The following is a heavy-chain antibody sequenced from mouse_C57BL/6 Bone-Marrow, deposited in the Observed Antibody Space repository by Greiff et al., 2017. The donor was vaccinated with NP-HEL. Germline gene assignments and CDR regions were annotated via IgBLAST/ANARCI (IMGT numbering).Heavy chain of an antibody. Sequence: EVLLVESGGGLVKPGGSLKLSCAASGFTFSSYAMSWVRQTPEKRLEWVATISDGGSYTYYPDNVKGRFTISRDNAKNNLYLQMSHLKSEDTAMYYCARLPAYWGQGTLVTVSA. CDR3: ARLPAY. D-gene: IGHD5-5*01. J-gene: IGHJ3*01. CDR1: GFTFSSYA. V-gene: IGHV5-4*01. CDR2: ISDGGSYT.